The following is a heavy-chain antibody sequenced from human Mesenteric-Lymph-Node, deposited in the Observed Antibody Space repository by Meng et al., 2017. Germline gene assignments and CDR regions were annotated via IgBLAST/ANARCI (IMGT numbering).Heavy chain of an antibody. V-gene: IGHV1-69*02. Sequence: SVKVSCKASGGTFSSYTISWVRQAPGQGLEWMGRIIPILGIANYAQKFQGRVTITADKSTSTAYMELSSLRSEDTAVYYCARAFCSGGSCYGHFDYWGQGTLVTVSS. D-gene: IGHD2-15*01. CDR1: GGTFSSYT. CDR2: IIPILGIA. CDR3: ARAFCSGGSCYGHFDY. J-gene: IGHJ4*02.